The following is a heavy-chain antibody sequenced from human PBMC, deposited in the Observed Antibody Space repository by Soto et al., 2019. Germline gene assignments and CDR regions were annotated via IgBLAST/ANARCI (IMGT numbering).Heavy chain of an antibody. V-gene: IGHV4-59*01. J-gene: IGHJ4*02. D-gene: IGHD2-2*03. CDR2: IHYNGNT. CDR3: AREGNLGRWIQPLDS. Sequence: QVQLQVSGPGLVKPSETRSLTCSVSGDSISSYPWSWIRHPPGKGLERIRNIHYNGNTKYSPSLKSRVTMSVDTATNHFSLKLISVTTADTAVYFCAREGNLGRWIQPLDSWGQGTLVTVSS. CDR1: GDSISSYP.